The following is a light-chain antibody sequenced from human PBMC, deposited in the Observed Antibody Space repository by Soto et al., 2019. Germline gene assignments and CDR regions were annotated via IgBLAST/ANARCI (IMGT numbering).Light chain of an antibody. Sequence: QSALTQPRSVSGSPGQSVTISCTGTSSDVGGYNYVSWYQQHPSKAPKLMIYDVSKRPSGVPDRFSGSKSGNTASLTISGLQAEDEADYYCCSYAGSYVFGTGTQLTVL. V-gene: IGLV2-11*01. CDR1: SSDVGGYNY. J-gene: IGLJ1*01. CDR2: DVS. CDR3: CSYAGSYV.